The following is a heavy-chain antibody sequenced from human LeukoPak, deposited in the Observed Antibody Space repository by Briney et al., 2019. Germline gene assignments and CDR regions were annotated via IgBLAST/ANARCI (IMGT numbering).Heavy chain of an antibody. CDR1: GYTLTELS. CDR3: ATEAAAGTYFDY. CDR2: FDPEDGET. J-gene: IGHJ4*02. V-gene: IGHV1-24*01. D-gene: IGHD6-13*01. Sequence: GASVKVSCKASGYTLTELSMHWVRQAPGKGLEWMGGFDPEDGETIYAQKFQGRVTMTEDTSTDTAYMELSSLRSEDTAVYYCATEAAAGTYFDYWGQGTLVTVSS.